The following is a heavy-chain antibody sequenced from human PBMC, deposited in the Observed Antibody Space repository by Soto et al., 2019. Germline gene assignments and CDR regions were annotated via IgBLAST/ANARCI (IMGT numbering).Heavy chain of an antibody. CDR3: AILFCYDSSVHYPDGFES. Sequence: LGESRKISCKDSGYRFTSFWIGWVRQMPGKGLEGMGIIYPGDSDTRYSPSFQGQVTVSADKSISTAYLQWSSLKTSDTAMYYCAILFCYDSSVHYPDGFESWGRETMVTVAS. D-gene: IGHD3-22*01. J-gene: IGHJ3*02. V-gene: IGHV5-51*01. CDR1: GYRFTSFW. CDR2: IYPGDSDT.